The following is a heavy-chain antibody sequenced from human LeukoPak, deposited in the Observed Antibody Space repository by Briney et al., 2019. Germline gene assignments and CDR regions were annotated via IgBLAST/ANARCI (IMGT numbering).Heavy chain of an antibody. J-gene: IGHJ4*02. Sequence: SETLSLTCTVSGGSISSYYWSWIRQPAGKGLEWIGRIYTSGSTNYNPSLKSRVTMSVDTSKNQSSLKLSSVTAADTAVYYCARDIGYDYGDPYYFDYWGQGTLVTVSS. D-gene: IGHD4-17*01. CDR2: IYTSGST. V-gene: IGHV4-4*07. CDR1: GGSISSYY. CDR3: ARDIGYDYGDPYYFDY.